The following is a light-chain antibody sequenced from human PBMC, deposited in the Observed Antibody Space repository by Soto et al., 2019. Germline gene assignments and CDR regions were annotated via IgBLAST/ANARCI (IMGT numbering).Light chain of an antibody. Sequence: EIVMTQSPATLSVSPGERVTLSCRARQSVGSNLAWYQQKPGQAPRLLIYGASTRATGIQARFSGSGSETEFTLTIRSLQAEDSAVYFCQQYNNWPQTFGQGTKVDIK. J-gene: IGKJ1*01. CDR2: GAS. CDR3: QQYNNWPQT. V-gene: IGKV3-15*01. CDR1: QSVGSN.